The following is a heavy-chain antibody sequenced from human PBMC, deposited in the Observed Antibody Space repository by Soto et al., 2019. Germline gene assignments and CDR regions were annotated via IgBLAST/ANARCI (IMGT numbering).Heavy chain of an antibody. CDR3: ARIAPAWYYFDY. Sequence: PSETLSLTCTVSGGSISSYYWSWVRQPPGKGLEWIGYIYYSGSTNYNPSPKSRVTISVDTSKNQFSLKLSSVTAADTAVYYCARIAPAWYYFDYWGQGTLVTVSS. CDR1: GGSISSYY. D-gene: IGHD2-15*01. CDR2: IYYSGST. V-gene: IGHV4-59*01. J-gene: IGHJ4*02.